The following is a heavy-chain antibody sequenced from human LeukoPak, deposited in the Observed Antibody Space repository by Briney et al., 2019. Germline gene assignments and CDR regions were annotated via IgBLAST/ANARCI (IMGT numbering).Heavy chain of an antibody. V-gene: IGHV4-59*01. CDR1: GGSISSYY. CDR2: IYYSGST. D-gene: IGHD4-23*01. CDR3: PGVPHYGGNSESRHSWYFDL. J-gene: IGHJ2*01. Sequence: PSETLSLTCTVSGGSISSYYWSWIRQPPGKGLEWIGYIYYSGSTNYNPSLKSRVTISVDTSKNQFSLKLISVPAADSAVYYCPGVPHYGGNSESRHSWYFDLWGRGTLVTVSS.